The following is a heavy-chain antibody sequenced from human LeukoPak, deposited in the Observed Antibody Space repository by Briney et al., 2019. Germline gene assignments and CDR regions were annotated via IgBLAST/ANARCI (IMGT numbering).Heavy chain of an antibody. D-gene: IGHD2-2*01. J-gene: IGHJ5*02. CDR3: ARRLGSTDWFDP. CDR2: INYSGST. CDR1: GGSISSYY. V-gene: IGHV4-59*01. Sequence: SETLSLTGTVSGGSISSYYWSWIRQPPGKGLEWIGYINYSGSTNYNPSLKSRVTISVDTSKKQISLKLRSVTAADTAVYHCARRLGSTDWFDPWGQGTLVTVSS.